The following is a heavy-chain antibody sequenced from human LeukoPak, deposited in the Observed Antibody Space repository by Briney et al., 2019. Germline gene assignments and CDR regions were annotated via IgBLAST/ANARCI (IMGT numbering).Heavy chain of an antibody. V-gene: IGHV3-23*01. Sequence: QPGGSLRLSCAASGFTFSSHAMSWVRQAPGKGLEWVSAITSGSGRNVYYTDSLKGRFTISRDNSKNTLYLQMNSLRAEDTAVYYCARHGSWSFDYWGQGTLVTVSA. CDR3: ARHGSWSFDY. CDR2: ITSGSGRNV. J-gene: IGHJ4*02. CDR1: GFTFSSHA. D-gene: IGHD6-13*01.